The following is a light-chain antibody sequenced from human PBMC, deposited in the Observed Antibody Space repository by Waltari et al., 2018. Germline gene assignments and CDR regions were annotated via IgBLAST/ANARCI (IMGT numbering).Light chain of an antibody. V-gene: IGLV1-36*01. CDR3: AAWDDSVNGRV. Sequence: QSVLTQPPSVSEAPWQRVTISCSGSTSNIGTNAVTWYQQLPGTAPKLLIYNDDLLPSGVSDRFSGSKSGTSASRTISGLQSEDEAHYYCAAWDDSVNGRVFGGGTRLTVL. CDR2: NDD. J-gene: IGLJ3*02. CDR1: TSNIGTNA.